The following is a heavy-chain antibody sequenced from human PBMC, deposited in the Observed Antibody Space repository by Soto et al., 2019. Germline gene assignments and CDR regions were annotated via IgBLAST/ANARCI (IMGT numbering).Heavy chain of an antibody. D-gene: IGHD3-16*02. CDR2: IYYSGST. CDR1: GASMSSGGYY. CDR3: ARYRHNNFFYP. J-gene: IGHJ5*02. Sequence: QVQLQESGPGLVKPSQTLSLTCTVSGASMSSGGYYWTRIRQSPGKGLEWIGYIYYSGSTYYNPSLESRVASSLHTSRSQFSLTLQSVTAADTAIYYCARYRHNNFFYPWGQGTLVTVSS. V-gene: IGHV4-31*03.